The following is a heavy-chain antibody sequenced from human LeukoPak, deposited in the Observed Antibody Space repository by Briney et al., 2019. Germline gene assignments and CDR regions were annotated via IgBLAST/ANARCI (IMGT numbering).Heavy chain of an antibody. Sequence: SETLSLTCTVSSGSISKYYWSWIRQSQGKGLEWIGYIYYSGSTTYNPSLKSRVTMSVDMSKNQLSLKLSSVTAADTAVYYCARRFPWYFDLWGRGTLVTVSS. J-gene: IGHJ2*01. V-gene: IGHV4-59*12. CDR3: ARRFPWYFDL. CDR1: SGSISKYY. CDR2: IYYSGST.